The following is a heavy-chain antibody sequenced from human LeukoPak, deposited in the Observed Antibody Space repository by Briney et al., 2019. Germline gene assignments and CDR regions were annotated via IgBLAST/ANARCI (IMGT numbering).Heavy chain of an antibody. CDR3: ATPDTAMFY. D-gene: IGHD5-18*01. CDR2: ISGSGGST. J-gene: IGHJ4*02. Sequence: GGSLRLSCVASGFTFSSYSMNWVRQAPGKGLEWVSAISGSGGSTYYADSVKGRFTISRDNSKNTLYLQMNSLRAEDTAVYYCATPDTAMFYWGQGTLVTVSS. V-gene: IGHV3-23*01. CDR1: GFTFSSYS.